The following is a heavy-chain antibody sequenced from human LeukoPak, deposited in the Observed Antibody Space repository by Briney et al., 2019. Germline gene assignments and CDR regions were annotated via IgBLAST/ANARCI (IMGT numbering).Heavy chain of an antibody. CDR3: ATVTTIYYYYGMDV. D-gene: IGHD4-17*01. Sequence: GEPLTISCKGSGYSFTSYWITWVRQMPGKGLEWMGRIDPSDSYTNYSPSFQGHVTISADKSISTAYLQWSSLKASDTAMYYCATVTTIYYYYGMDVWGQGTAVTVSS. J-gene: IGHJ6*02. V-gene: IGHV5-10-1*01. CDR1: GYSFTSYW. CDR2: IDPSDSYT.